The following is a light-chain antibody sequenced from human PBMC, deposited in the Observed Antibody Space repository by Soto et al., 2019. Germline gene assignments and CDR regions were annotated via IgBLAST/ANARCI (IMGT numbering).Light chain of an antibody. CDR2: ATS. V-gene: IGKV3-20*01. CDR1: QSVSSIY. CDR3: QQYGSSPIT. J-gene: IGKJ5*01. Sequence: EILMTQSPATLSVSPGERATLSCRASQSVSSIYLAWYQQKPGQAPSLLIYATSSRATGIPDRFSGSGSGTDFSLTISRLEPEDFAVYYCQQYGSSPITFGQGTRLDIK.